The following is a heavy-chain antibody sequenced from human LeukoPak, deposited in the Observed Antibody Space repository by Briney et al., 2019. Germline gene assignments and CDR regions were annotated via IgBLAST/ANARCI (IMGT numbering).Heavy chain of an antibody. D-gene: IGHD3-9*01. Sequence: ASVKVSCKASGYTFTSYGISWVRQAPGQGLEWMGWISAYNGNTNYAQKLQGRVTMTTDTSTSTAYMELRSLRSDDTAVYYCARAPALRYFDWLGPQEHFDYWGQGTLVTVSS. J-gene: IGHJ4*02. CDR3: ARAPALRYFDWLGPQEHFDY. V-gene: IGHV1-18*01. CDR1: GYTFTSYG. CDR2: ISAYNGNT.